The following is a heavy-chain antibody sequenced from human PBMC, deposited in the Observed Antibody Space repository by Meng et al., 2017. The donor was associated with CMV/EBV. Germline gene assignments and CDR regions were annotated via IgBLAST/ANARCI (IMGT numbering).Heavy chain of an antibody. J-gene: IGHJ6*02. V-gene: IGHV3-21*01. CDR3: ARRDGMDV. CDR1: GFTFSSYS. Sequence: GESLKISCAASGFTFSSYSMNRVRQAPGKGLEWVSSISSSSSYIYYADSVKGRFTISRDNAKNSLYLQMNSLRAEDTAVYYCARRDGMDVWGQGTTVTVSS. CDR2: ISSSSSYI.